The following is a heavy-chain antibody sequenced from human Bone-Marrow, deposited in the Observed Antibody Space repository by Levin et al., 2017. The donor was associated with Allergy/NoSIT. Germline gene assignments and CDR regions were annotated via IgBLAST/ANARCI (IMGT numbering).Heavy chain of an antibody. J-gene: IGHJ6*02. D-gene: IGHD3-3*01. CDR1: GYSFTRYW. V-gene: IGHV5-51*01. Sequence: RGESLKISCQGSGYSFTRYWIAWVRQMPGKGLEWMGIINAGGSETRYGPSFHGQVTMSVDRSIKTAYLQWGSLKASDTATYYCARRSWGPDFWSSAHIDVWGQGTTLIV. CDR3: ARRSWGPDFWSSAHIDV. CDR2: INAGGSET.